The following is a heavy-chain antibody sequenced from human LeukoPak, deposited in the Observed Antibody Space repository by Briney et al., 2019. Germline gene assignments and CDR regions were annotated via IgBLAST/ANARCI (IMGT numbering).Heavy chain of an antibody. CDR3: ARSGTLHSGIAGATIFDY. CDR1: GFTFSSYD. V-gene: IGHV3-13*01. CDR2: IGTAGDT. D-gene: IGHD1-26*01. Sequence: GGSLRLSCAASGFTFSSYDMHWVRQATGKGLEWVSAIGTAGDTYYPGSVKGRFTISRENAKNSLYLQMNSLRAGDTAVYYCARSGTLHSGIAGATIFDYWGQGTLVTVSS. J-gene: IGHJ4*02.